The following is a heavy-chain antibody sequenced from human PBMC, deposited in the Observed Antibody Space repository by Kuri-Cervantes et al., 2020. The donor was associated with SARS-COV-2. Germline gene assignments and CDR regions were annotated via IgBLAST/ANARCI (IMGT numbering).Heavy chain of an antibody. CDR2: INHSGST. J-gene: IGHJ4*02. V-gene: IGHV4-34*01. CDR3: ARLSPGYSYGYPDY. Sequence: SETLSLTCAVFGGSFSAYYCNWIRQLPGKGLECIGEINHSGSTNYNPSLNSRVTISVDTSKNQFSLKLSPVTAADTAVYYCARLSPGYSYGYPDYWGQGTLVTVSS. CDR1: GGSFSAYY. D-gene: IGHD5-18*01.